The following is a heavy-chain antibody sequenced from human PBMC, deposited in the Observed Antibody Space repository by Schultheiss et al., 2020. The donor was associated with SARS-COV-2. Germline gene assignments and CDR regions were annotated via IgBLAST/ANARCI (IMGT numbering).Heavy chain of an antibody. Sequence: GGSLRLSCAASGFTFSSYAMRWVRQAPGKGLEWVSTISGSGGSTYYADSVKGRFTISRDNSKNTLYLQMNSLKTEDTAVYYCTTAGFGSGYDFSSEFDYWGQGTLVTVSS. V-gene: IGHV3-23*01. CDR2: ISGSGGST. CDR3: TTAGFGSGYDFSSEFDY. J-gene: IGHJ4*02. CDR1: GFTFSSYA. D-gene: IGHD5-12*01.